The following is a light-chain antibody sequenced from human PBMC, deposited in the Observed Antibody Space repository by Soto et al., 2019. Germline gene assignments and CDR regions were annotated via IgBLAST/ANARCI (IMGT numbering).Light chain of an antibody. V-gene: IGKV1-39*01. CDR2: GAS. CDR3: QQSFSIHALT. Sequence: DIQMTQSPSSLSASVGDRVTITCRASENIAKYLNWYQQKQGKAPKILIYGASSLQSGVPSRFSGSGSGTDFTLTISSLQPEDFAIYYCQQSFSIHALTFGGGTKV. J-gene: IGKJ4*01. CDR1: ENIAKY.